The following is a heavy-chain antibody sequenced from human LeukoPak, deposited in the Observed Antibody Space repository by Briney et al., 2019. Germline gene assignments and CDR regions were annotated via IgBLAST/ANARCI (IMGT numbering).Heavy chain of an antibody. V-gene: IGHV1-24*01. J-gene: IGHJ4*02. CDR2: FDLGDGET. CDR1: GYTLTELS. D-gene: IGHD5-12*01. Sequence: ASVKVSCKVSGYTLTELSMHWVRQAPGKGLEWMGGFDLGDGETIFAQRFQGRVTVTEDTSTDTAYMELRSLTSEDTAVYYCAAGDPWHLLDYWGQGTLVTVSS. CDR3: AAGDPWHLLDY.